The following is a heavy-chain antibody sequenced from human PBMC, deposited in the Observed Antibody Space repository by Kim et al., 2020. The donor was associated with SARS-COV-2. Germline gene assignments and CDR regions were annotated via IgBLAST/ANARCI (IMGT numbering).Heavy chain of an antibody. CDR3: ARHVFSRSSGYYVETLTWFDS. J-gene: IGHJ5*01. Sequence: SETLSLTCTVSGGSISNSNYYWGWLRQSPGKGLEWIGSIYYGGSSYNNPSFKSRVTISVNTSKNQFSLNLRSVTAADTSIYYCARHVFSRSSGYYVETLTWFDSWGPGTLVTVSS. D-gene: IGHD3-9*01. CDR1: GGSISNSNYY. CDR2: IYYGGSS. V-gene: IGHV4-39*01.